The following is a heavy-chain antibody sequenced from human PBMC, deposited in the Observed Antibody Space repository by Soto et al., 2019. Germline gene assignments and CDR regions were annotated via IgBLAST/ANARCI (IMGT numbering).Heavy chain of an antibody. Sequence: SQTLSLTCAISGDSVSSNSAAWNWIRQSPPRGLEWLGRTYYRSKWYNDYAVSVKSRITINPDTSKNQFSLQLNSVTPEDTAVYYCARAGDFWSGYYNYYMDVWGKGTTVTVSS. CDR3: ARAGDFWSGYYNYYMDV. J-gene: IGHJ6*03. CDR1: GDSVSSNSAA. CDR2: TYYRSKWYN. V-gene: IGHV6-1*01. D-gene: IGHD3-3*01.